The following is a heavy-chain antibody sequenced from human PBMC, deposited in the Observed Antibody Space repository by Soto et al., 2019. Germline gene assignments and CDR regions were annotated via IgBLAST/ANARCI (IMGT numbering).Heavy chain of an antibody. Sequence: QVQLQESGPGLVKPSQTLSLTCTVSGGSISSSGYYWTWIRQHPGKGLEWIGYIYYSGSTNYNPSLKSRVTISVDTSKNQFSLKLNSVTAADTAVYYCARESGGRNIEGFDIWGQGTMVSVSS. CDR2: IYYSGST. CDR1: GGSISSSGYY. J-gene: IGHJ3*02. V-gene: IGHV4-31*03. D-gene: IGHD2-15*01. CDR3: ARESGGRNIEGFDI.